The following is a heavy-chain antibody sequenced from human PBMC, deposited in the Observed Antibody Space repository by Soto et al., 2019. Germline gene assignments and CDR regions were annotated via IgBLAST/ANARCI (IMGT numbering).Heavy chain of an antibody. J-gene: IGHJ4*02. CDR3: AKGYTVGGYYFDY. D-gene: IGHD3-16*01. CDR1: GFTFSSYA. Sequence: GGSLRLSCAASGFTFSSYAMSWVRQAPGKGLEWVSGISGSGGSTYYADSVKGRFTISRDNSKNTLYLQMNSLRAEDTAVYYCAKGYTVGGYYFDYWGQGTLVTVSS. CDR2: ISGSGGST. V-gene: IGHV3-23*01.